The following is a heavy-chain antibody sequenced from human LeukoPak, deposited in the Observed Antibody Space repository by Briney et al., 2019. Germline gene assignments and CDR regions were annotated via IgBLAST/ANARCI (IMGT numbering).Heavy chain of an antibody. CDR1: GGSVSSGSYY. J-gene: IGHJ4*02. D-gene: IGHD7-27*01. CDR2: IYYSGST. CDR3: ARGSPSNWGSNYFDY. V-gene: IGHV4-61*01. Sequence: TSETLSLTCTVSGGSVSSGSYYWSWIRQPPGKGLEWIGYIYYSGSTNYNPSLKSRVTISVDTSKNQFSLKLSSVTAADTAVYYCARGSPSNWGSNYFDYWGQGTLVTVSS.